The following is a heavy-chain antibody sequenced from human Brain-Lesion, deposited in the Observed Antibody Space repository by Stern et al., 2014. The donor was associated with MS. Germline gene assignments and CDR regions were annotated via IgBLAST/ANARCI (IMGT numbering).Heavy chain of an antibody. CDR1: GFTFNSYS. D-gene: IGHD2-2*01. Sequence: VQLVESGGGLVKPGGSLRLSCEASGFTFNSYSMNWVRQAPGKGLEWVSSISVGTDYIYYADSVKGRFTISRDNAKNSLFLQMNTLRDEDTGVYYCARVDCSGTNCFYYYYGMDVWGQGTTVTVSS. V-gene: IGHV3-21*01. CDR3: ARVDCSGTNCFYYYYGMDV. J-gene: IGHJ6*02. CDR2: ISVGTDYI.